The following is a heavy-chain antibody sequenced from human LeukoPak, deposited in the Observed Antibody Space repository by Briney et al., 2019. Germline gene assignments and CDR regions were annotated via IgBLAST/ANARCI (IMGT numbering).Heavy chain of an antibody. CDR3: AELGITMIGGV. Sequence: GGSLRLSCAASGFTLSSYAMSWVRQAPGKGLEWVSAISDTGNTYHADSVKGRFTISRDSSKNTLFLQMNRLRPEDAAVYYCAELGITMIGGVWGKGTTVTISS. J-gene: IGHJ6*04. V-gene: IGHV3-23*01. CDR1: GFTLSSYA. CDR2: ISDTGNT. D-gene: IGHD3-10*02.